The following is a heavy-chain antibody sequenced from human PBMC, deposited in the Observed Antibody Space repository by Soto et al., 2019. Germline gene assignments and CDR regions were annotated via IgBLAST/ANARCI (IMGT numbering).Heavy chain of an antibody. CDR3: ARDPHYGAIDY. CDR1: GFNFSNSW. J-gene: IGHJ4*02. V-gene: IGHV3-7*01. Sequence: GSLRLSCTASGFNFSNSWMTWVRQTPGRGLEWVSDIRQGGSLRYYVDSVKGRFTISRDDAKDSVFLQMDSLRGEDTAVYYCARDPHYGAIDYWGQGTLVTVSS. CDR2: IRQGGSLR. D-gene: IGHD4-17*01.